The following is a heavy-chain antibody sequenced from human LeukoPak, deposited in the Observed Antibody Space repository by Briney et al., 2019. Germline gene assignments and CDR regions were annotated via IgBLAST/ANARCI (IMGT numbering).Heavy chain of an antibody. Sequence: SETLSLTCIVSGGSISNYYWNWIRQPPGKGLEWIGYIYTSGSTNYNPSLKSRVTMSVDTSKNQFSLKLSSVTAADTAVYYCARVSSGSYYNEEVIDYWGQGTLVTVSS. J-gene: IGHJ4*02. CDR1: GGSISNYY. CDR2: IYTSGST. V-gene: IGHV4-4*08. D-gene: IGHD3-10*01. CDR3: ARVSSGSYYNEEVIDY.